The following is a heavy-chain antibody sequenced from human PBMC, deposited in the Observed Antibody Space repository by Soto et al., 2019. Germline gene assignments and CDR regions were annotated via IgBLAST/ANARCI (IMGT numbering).Heavy chain of an antibody. J-gene: IGHJ4*02. CDR3: ARVATRLQSMEVLEY. D-gene: IGHD2-21*02. CDR1: GFTFSGYG. Sequence: QVQLVESGGGVVQPGTSLRLSCAASGFTFSGYGVHWVRQAPGKGLEWVATISYDETATYYSDSVKGRFTISRDNSKNTLFLQMNSLRAEDTAMYYCARVATRLQSMEVLEYWGQGTLVTVPS. CDR2: ISYDETAT. V-gene: IGHV3-30*03.